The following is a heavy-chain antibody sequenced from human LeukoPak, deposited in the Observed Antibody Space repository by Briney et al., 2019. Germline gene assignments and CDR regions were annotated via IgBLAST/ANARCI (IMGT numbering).Heavy chain of an antibody. J-gene: IGHJ4*02. Sequence: GGSLRLSCAASGFTFSSSWMHWVRQAPGKGLVWVSHINSDGSNTKYADSVKGRFTISRDNAKNTLSLQMDSLRAEDTAVYYCVRDMSTADLDHWGLGTLVTVFS. CDR1: GFTFSSSW. CDR2: INSDGSNT. CDR3: VRDMSTADLDH. D-gene: IGHD5/OR15-5a*01. V-gene: IGHV3-74*03.